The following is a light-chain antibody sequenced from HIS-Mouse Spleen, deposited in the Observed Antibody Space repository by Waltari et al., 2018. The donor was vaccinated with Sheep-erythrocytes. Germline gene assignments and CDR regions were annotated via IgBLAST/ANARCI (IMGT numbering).Light chain of an antibody. Sequence: QSALTQPASVSGSPGQSITISCTGTSSDVGSYNLVSWYQQHPGKAPKLMIYEVSKRLSGVLNRFSGSKSGITASLTSSGLQAEDEADYYCCSYAGSSTPWVFGGGTKLTVL. CDR1: SSDVGSYNL. CDR3: CSYAGSSTPWV. V-gene: IGLV2-23*02. CDR2: EVS. J-gene: IGLJ3*02.